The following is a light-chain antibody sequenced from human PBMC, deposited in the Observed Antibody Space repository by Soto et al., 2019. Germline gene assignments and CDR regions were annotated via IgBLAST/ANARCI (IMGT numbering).Light chain of an antibody. CDR1: QSISGY. Sequence: DIQMTQSPSSLSASVGDRVTITCRASQSISGYLNWYQQKPGKAPKLLIYTASSLQSGVPSRFSGIGSGTDFTLTISSLQPEDFATYDCQQSYSTPFFGGGTKVQSK. J-gene: IGKJ4*01. CDR2: TAS. V-gene: IGKV1-39*01. CDR3: QQSYSTPF.